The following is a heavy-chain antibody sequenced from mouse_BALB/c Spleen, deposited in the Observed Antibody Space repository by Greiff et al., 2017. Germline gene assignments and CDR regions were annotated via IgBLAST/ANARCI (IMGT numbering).Heavy chain of an antibody. J-gene: IGHJ2*01. CDR3: ARFYRYAFDY. V-gene: IGHV5-6*01. CDR2: ISSGGSYT. D-gene: IGHD2-14*01. Sequence: EVQVVESGGDLVKPGGSLKLSCAASGFTFSSYGMSWVRQTPDKRLEWVATISSGGSYTYYPDSVKGRFTISRDNAKNTLYLQMSSLKSEDTAMYYCARFYRYAFDYWGQGTTLTVSS. CDR1: GFTFSSYG.